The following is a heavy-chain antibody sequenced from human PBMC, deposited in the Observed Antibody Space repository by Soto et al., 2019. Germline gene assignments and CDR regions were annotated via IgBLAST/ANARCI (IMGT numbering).Heavy chain of an antibody. Sequence: QVQLVQSGAELKKPGASVKVSCMTSGYIFTTYGVSWVRQAPGQGLEWMGWISPDNGDTTYAQKFPGRMPLRTDTSTSTAYMDLGSMRTDGTAVYYCASVDCLSPETTREWFELWVHGILVT. J-gene: IGHJ5*02. CDR3: ASVDCLSPETTREWFEL. V-gene: IGHV1-18*01. CDR2: ISPDNGDT. CDR1: GYIFTTYG. D-gene: IGHD2-21*01.